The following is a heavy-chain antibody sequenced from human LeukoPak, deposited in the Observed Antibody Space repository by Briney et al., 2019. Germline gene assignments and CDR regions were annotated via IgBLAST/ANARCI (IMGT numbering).Heavy chain of an antibody. CDR3: ARDLEDYAIDAFDI. Sequence: GASVKVSCKASGGTFSSYAISWVRQAPGQGLEWMGGIIPIFGTANYAQKFQGRVTITADESTSTAYMELSSLRSEDTAVYYCARDLEDYAIDAFDIWGQGTMVTVSS. J-gene: IGHJ3*02. CDR2: IIPIFGTA. V-gene: IGHV1-69*13. CDR1: GGTFSSYA. D-gene: IGHD3-16*01.